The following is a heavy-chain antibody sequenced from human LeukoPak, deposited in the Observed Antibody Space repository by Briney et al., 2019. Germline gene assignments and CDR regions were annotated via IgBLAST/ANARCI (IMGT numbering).Heavy chain of an antibody. CDR2: IYYSGST. V-gene: IGHV4-39*07. D-gene: IGHD3-22*01. CDR1: GGSISSSSYY. Sequence: SETLSLTCTVSGGSISSSSYYWGWIRQPPGEGLEWIGSIYYSGSTYYNPSLKSRVTISVDTSKNQFSLKLSSVTAADTAVYYCARVRILHDSSGYSYYFDYWGQGTLVTVSS. CDR3: ARVRILHDSSGYSYYFDY. J-gene: IGHJ4*02.